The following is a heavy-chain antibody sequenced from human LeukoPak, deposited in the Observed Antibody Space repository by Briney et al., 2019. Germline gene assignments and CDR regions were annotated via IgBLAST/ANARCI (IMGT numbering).Heavy chain of an antibody. CDR1: GFTFSSYW. V-gene: IGHV3-7*01. Sequence: PGGSLRLSCAASGFTFSSYWMSWVRQAPGKGLEWVANLKQDGSEKYYVDSVKGRFTISRDNAKNSLYLQMNSLRAEDTAVYYRARGGMIVYGGMDVWGQGTTVTVSS. J-gene: IGHJ6*02. CDR2: LKQDGSEK. D-gene: IGHD3-22*01. CDR3: ARGGMIVYGGMDV.